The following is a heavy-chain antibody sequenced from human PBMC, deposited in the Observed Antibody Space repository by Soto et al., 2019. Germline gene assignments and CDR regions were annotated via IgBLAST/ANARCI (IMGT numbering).Heavy chain of an antibody. CDR2: INHSGST. Sequence: QVQLQQWGAGLLKPSETLSLTCAVYGGSFSGYYWSWIRQSPGKGLEWVGEINHSGSTNYNPSLNSRVTISLDPSKHQFSLKLTSVTAADTAVYYCARGRGRPIFNWGQGTLVTVSS. J-gene: IGHJ4*02. CDR3: ARGRGRPIFN. D-gene: IGHD3-3*01. V-gene: IGHV4-34*01. CDR1: GGSFSGYY.